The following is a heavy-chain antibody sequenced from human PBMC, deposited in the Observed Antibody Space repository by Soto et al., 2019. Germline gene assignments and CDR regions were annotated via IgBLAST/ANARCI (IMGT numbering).Heavy chain of an antibody. J-gene: IGHJ4*02. D-gene: IGHD2-2*01. CDR1: GFTFSSYA. CDR3: AKDLQAEGSQLLWEPYYFDY. V-gene: IGHV3-23*01. Sequence: GGSLRLSCAASGFTFSSYAMSWVRQAPGKGLEWVSAISGSGGSTYYADSVKGRFTISRDNSKNTLYLQMNSLRAEDTAVYYCAKDLQAEGSQLLWEPYYFDYWGQGTLVTVSS. CDR2: ISGSGGST.